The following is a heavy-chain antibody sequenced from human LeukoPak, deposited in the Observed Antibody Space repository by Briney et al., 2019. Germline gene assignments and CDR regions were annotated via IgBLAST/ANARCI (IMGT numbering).Heavy chain of an antibody. V-gene: IGHV4-59*01. D-gene: IGHD3-9*01. Sequence: SETLSLTCTVSGGSISNSYWSWVRQPPGKGLEWIGYIYYSGRTNYNPSLTSRGTISVDKTKKQCSLKLSSVTAADTAVYYCARGHYDILTGYHNWFDPWGQGTLAAVSS. J-gene: IGHJ5*02. CDR2: IYYSGRT. CDR3: ARGHYDILTGYHNWFDP. CDR1: GGSISNSY.